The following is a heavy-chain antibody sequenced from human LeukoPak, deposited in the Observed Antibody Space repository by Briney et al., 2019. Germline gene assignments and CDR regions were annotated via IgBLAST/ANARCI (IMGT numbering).Heavy chain of an antibody. CDR2: IKQDGSEK. V-gene: IGHV3-7*01. Sequence: GGSLRLSCAASGFTFSSYWMSWVRQAPGKGLEWVANIKQDGSEKNYVGSVKGRFTISRDNAKNSLYLQMNSLRAEDTAVYYCATGIFLTSFDYWGQGTLVTVSS. CDR3: ATGIFLTSFDY. J-gene: IGHJ4*02. CDR1: GFTFSSYW. D-gene: IGHD3-9*01.